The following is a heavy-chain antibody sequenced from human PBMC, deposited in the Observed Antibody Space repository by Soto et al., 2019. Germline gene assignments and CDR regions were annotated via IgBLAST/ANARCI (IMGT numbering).Heavy chain of an antibody. CDR3: ATVPWTAAAS. J-gene: IGHJ5*02. CDR2: IKPDGSEQ. CDR1: GFTFSSNW. D-gene: IGHD6-13*01. Sequence: GGSLRLSCAGSGFTFSSNWRNWVRQAPGKGLEWVATIKPDGSEQDYVESVKGRFTISRDNAKNSVHLQMNSLRAEDTAVYYCATVPWTAAASWGQGTLVTAPQ. V-gene: IGHV3-7*01.